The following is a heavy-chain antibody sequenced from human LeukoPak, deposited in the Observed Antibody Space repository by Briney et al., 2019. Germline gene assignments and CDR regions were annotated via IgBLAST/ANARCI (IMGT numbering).Heavy chain of an antibody. J-gene: IGHJ3*02. D-gene: IGHD3-22*01. CDR2: IYYSGST. CDR1: GGSISSSSYY. Sequence: PSETLSLTCTVSGGSISSSSYYWGWIRQPPGKGLEWIGSIYYSGSTYYNPSLKSRVTISVDTSKNQFSLKLSSVTAADTAVYYCARDCDYYYDSSGVDAFDIWGQGTMVTVSS. V-gene: IGHV4-39*07. CDR3: ARDCDYYYDSSGVDAFDI.